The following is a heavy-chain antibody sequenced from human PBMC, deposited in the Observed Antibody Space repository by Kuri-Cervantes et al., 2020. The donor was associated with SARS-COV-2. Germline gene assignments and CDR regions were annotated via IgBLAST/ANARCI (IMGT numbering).Heavy chain of an antibody. CDR2: IYTSGST. CDR3: AKEFSGSYWTGNFDY. D-gene: IGHD1-26*01. CDR1: GVSIGSYY. V-gene: IGHV4-4*07. Sequence: SETLSLTCTVSGVSIGSYYWSWIRQPAGKGLEWIGPIYTSGSTNYNPSLKSRVTMSVDTSKNQFSLMLSSVTAEDTAVYYWAKEFSGSYWTGNFDYWGQGTLVTVSS. J-gene: IGHJ4*02.